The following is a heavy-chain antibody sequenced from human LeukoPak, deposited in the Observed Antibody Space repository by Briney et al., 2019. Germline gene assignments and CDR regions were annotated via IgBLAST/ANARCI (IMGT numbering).Heavy chain of an antibody. CDR3: ARETLGGYCSGGSCYYNWFDP. J-gene: IGHJ5*02. D-gene: IGHD2-15*01. Sequence: SETLSLTCTVSGGSISSYYWSWIRQPPGKGLEWIGYIYYSGSTNYNPSLKSRVTISVDTSKNQFFLKLSSVTAADTAVYYCARETLGGYCSGGSCYYNWFDPWGQGTLVTVSS. CDR2: IYYSGST. V-gene: IGHV4-59*01. CDR1: GGSISSYY.